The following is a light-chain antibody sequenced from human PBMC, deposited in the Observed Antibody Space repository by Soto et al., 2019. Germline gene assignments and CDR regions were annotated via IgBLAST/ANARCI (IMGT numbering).Light chain of an antibody. Sequence: DIQMTQSPSTLSASVRDRVTITCRASQTISSWLAWYQQKKGKAPKLLICDASTLETGVPPRFRGSGSGTDFALTITSLQPEDFATYYCQQYGDLPLTFGGGTKVDIK. J-gene: IGKJ4*01. V-gene: IGKV1-5*01. CDR3: QQYGDLPLT. CDR2: DAS. CDR1: QTISSW.